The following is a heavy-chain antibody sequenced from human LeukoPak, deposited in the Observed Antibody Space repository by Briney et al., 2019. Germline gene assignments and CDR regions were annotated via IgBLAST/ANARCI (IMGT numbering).Heavy chain of an antibody. J-gene: IGHJ4*02. CDR1: GYTLTELS. V-gene: IGHV1-24*01. CDR3: ATAFSPADYDYVWGSYRYDY. Sequence: ASVKVSCKVSGYTLTELSMHWVRQAPGKGLEWMGGFDPEDGETIYAQKFQGGVTMTEDTSTDTAYMELSSLRSEDTAVYYCATAFSPADYDYVWGSYRYDYWGQGTLVTVSS. D-gene: IGHD3-16*02. CDR2: FDPEDGET.